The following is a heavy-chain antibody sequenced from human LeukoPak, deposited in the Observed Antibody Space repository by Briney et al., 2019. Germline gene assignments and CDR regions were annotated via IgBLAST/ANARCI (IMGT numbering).Heavy chain of an antibody. J-gene: IGHJ4*02. D-gene: IGHD2-2*01. CDR2: IFYSGST. Sequence: AEILISTWTAGDSSISNYNWSWIQKPPGRGLGRMGFIFYSGSTNYNPSLKSRVTISVDTSKNQFSLKLSSVTAADTAVYYCARVIVVVPAALHYFDYWGQGTLVTVSS. V-gene: IGHV4-59*13. CDR3: ARVIVVVPAALHYFDY. CDR1: DSSISNYN.